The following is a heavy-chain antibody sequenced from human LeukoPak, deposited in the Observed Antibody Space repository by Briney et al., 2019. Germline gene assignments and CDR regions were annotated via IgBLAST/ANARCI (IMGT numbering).Heavy chain of an antibody. CDR3: ARHRDCSTGSCYPDF. CDR1: GYSFTSHW. V-gene: IGHV5-10-1*01. J-gene: IGHJ4*02. CDR2: IAPGDSYT. Sequence: GESLKISCKGSGYSFTSHWITWVRQMPGKGLEWMGRIAPGDSYTNYSPSFQGHATISADKSDRTAYLQWSSLKASDTAVYYCARHRDCSTGSCYPDFWGQGTLVTVSS. D-gene: IGHD2-15*01.